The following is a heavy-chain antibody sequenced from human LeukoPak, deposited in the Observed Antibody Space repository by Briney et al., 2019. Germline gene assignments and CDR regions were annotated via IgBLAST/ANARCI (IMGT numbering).Heavy chain of an antibody. CDR2: ISYDGSNK. Sequence: GGSLRLSCAASGFTFSSYGMHWVRQAPRKGLERVAVISYDGSNKYYAGSVKGRFTISRDNFKNTLYLQMNSLRAEDTAVYYCARDRAPIGSWYFDLWGRGTLVTVSS. V-gene: IGHV3-30*03. CDR3: ARDRAPIGSWYFDL. J-gene: IGHJ2*01. CDR1: GFTFSSYG. D-gene: IGHD1-26*01.